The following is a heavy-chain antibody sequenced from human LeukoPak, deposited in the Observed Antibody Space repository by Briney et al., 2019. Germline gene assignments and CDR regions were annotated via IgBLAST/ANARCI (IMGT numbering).Heavy chain of an antibody. CDR2: ISYDGSRK. CDR1: GFTFSSYG. J-gene: IGHJ4*02. Sequence: GGSLRLSCAASGFTFSSYGMHWVRQAPGKGLGWVAVISYDGSRKHHADSVKGRFTISRDNPKNTLYLQMNSLRAEDTAVYYCAKKEAGGYSSSCLDDWGQGTLVTVSS. CDR3: AKKEAGGYSSSCLDD. D-gene: IGHD6-13*01. V-gene: IGHV3-30*18.